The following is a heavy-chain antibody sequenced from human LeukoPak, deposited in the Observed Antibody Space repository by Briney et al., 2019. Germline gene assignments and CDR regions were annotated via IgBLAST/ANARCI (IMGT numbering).Heavy chain of an antibody. J-gene: IGHJ5*02. D-gene: IGHD3-10*01. V-gene: IGHV6-1*01. Sequence: SQTLSLTCAISGDSVSSTSATWNWIRQSPSRGLEWLGRTYYRSKWYNDYAVSVKGRITINPDTSKNQFSLQLNSVTPEDTAVYYCARDRGTREGSGSYHNWFDPWGQGTLVTVSS. CDR1: GDSVSSTSAT. CDR2: TYYRSKWYN. CDR3: ARDRGTREGSGSYHNWFDP.